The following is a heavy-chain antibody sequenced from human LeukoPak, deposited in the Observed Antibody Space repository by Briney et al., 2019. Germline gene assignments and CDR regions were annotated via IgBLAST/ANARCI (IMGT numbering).Heavy chain of an antibody. CDR2: LRKDATYA. CDR1: GFPFSSYG. D-gene: IGHD1-26*01. Sequence: GGSLRLSCAASGFPFSSYGMYWVRQTPDKGLQWVAYLRKDATYANYADSVRGRFTISRDNSKNTLYLQMSTLRVEDTAVYYCASGGPTRGTLDDWGQGTPVTAS. J-gene: IGHJ4*02. CDR3: ASGGPTRGTLDD. V-gene: IGHV3-30*02.